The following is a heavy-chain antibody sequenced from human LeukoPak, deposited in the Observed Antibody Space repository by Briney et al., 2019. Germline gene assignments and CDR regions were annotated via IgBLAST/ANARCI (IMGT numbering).Heavy chain of an antibody. CDR3: AKGGYSYGFSYFDY. CDR1: GFTFSSYA. CDR2: ISGSGGSA. V-gene: IGHV3-23*01. Sequence: GGSLRLSCAASGFTFSSYAMSWVRQAPGKGLEWVSAISGSGGSAYYADSVKGRFTISRDNSKNTLYLQMNSLRAEDTAVYYCAKGGYSYGFSYFDYWGQGTLVTVSS. J-gene: IGHJ4*02. D-gene: IGHD5-18*01.